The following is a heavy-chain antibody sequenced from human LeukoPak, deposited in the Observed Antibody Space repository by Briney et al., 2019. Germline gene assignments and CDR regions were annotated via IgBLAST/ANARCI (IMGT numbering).Heavy chain of an antibody. CDR3: AGPGAGDLDY. D-gene: IGHD3-10*01. Sequence: SETLSLICAVYGGSFGIYYWSWVRQPPGKGLEWIGEINHGGSTNYNPSLKSRVTISVDTSKNHFSLKLSSVTAADTAVYYCAGPGAGDLDYWGQGTLVTVSS. CDR1: GGSFGIYY. CDR2: INHGGST. J-gene: IGHJ4*02. V-gene: IGHV4-34*01.